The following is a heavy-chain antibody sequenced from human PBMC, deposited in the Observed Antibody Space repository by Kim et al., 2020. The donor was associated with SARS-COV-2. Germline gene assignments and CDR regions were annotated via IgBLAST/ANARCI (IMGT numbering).Heavy chain of an antibody. CDR1: GYTFTSYD. V-gene: IGHV1-8*01. Sequence: ASVKVSCKASGYTFTSYDINWVRQATGQGLEWMGWMNPNSGNTGYAQKFQGRVTMTRNTSKSTAYMEVSSLRSEDTAVYYCARRIAAAGTVIGFWGQGTLVTVSS. D-gene: IGHD6-13*01. CDR2: MNPNSGNT. CDR3: ARRIAAAGTVIGF. J-gene: IGHJ4*02.